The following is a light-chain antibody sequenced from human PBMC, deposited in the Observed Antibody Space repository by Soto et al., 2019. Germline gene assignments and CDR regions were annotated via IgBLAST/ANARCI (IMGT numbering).Light chain of an antibody. CDR3: QQYGALPPT. Sequence: EIVLTQFPGALSLSPGERVTLSCSASQTVSNTYLAWYQQKSGQAPKFLIYGASNRATGIPDRFSGSGSGTYVSLTISRLEPEDFGVYYCQQYGALPPTFGGGTKVEIK. V-gene: IGKV3-20*01. J-gene: IGKJ4*01. CDR2: GAS. CDR1: QTVSNTY.